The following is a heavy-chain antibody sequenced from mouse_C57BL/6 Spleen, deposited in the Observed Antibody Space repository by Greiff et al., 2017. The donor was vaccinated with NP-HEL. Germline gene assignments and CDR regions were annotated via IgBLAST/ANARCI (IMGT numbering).Heavy chain of an antibody. Sequence: EVQRVESGGGLVKPGGSLKLSCAASGFTFSSYAMSWVRQTPEKRLEWVATISDGGSYTYYPDNVKGRFTISRDNAKNNLYLQMSHLKSEDTAMYYCARDRGTVVARGYAMDYWGQGTSVTVSS. D-gene: IGHD1-1*01. V-gene: IGHV5-4*01. CDR3: ARDRGTVVARGYAMDY. CDR1: GFTFSSYA. J-gene: IGHJ4*01. CDR2: ISDGGSYT.